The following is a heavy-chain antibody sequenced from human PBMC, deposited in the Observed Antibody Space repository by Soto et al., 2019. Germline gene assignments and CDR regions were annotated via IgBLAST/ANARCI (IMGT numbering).Heavy chain of an antibody. D-gene: IGHD1-7*01. J-gene: IGHJ4*02. CDR2: IYWDDDK. V-gene: IGHV2-5*02. CDR3: AHRLTLNADWNYGRFDY. CDR1: GFSLTTYGVG. Sequence: QITLKESGPTLVKPTQTLTLTCTFSGFSLTTYGVGVGWIRQPPGKALQWLALIYWDDDKRYCPSLKSRLTITKDTSNNRVVLTMTNMDPVDTATYFCAHRLTLNADWNYGRFDYWGQGTLVTVSS.